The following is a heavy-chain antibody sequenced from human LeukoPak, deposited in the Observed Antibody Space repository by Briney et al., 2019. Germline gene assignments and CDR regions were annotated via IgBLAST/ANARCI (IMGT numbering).Heavy chain of an antibody. CDR1: GFTFSSYA. V-gene: IGHV3-23*01. D-gene: IGHD6-13*01. CDR2: NSGSGGST. CDR3: AKRSAYSGTSPHFDY. J-gene: IGHJ4*02. Sequence: GGSLRLSCAASGFTFSSYAMSWVRQAPGKGLEWVSANSGSGGSTYYANSVKGRFTISRDNSKNTLYLQMNSLRAEDTAVYYCAKRSAYSGTSPHFDYWGQGTLVTVSS.